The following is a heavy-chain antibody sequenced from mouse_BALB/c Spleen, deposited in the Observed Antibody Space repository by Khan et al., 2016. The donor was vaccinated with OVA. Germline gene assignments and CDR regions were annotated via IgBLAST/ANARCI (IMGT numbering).Heavy chain of an antibody. Sequence: QVQLKQSGPELVRPGVSVKITCKGTGYTFTDYAMYWVKQSHAESLEWIGLISTYSGNTNYNQTFKGKATMTVDKSSTTAYMELARLTSEDSAIXYCARPAYDGYYDYWGQGTTLTVSS. CDR1: GYTFTDYA. D-gene: IGHD2-3*01. CDR3: ARPAYDGYYDY. J-gene: IGHJ2*01. CDR2: ISTYSGNT. V-gene: IGHV1S137*01.